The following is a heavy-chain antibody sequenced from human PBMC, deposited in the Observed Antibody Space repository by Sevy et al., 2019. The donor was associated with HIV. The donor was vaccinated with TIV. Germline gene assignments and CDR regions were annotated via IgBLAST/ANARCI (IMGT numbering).Heavy chain of an antibody. CDR3: ARELGVAGPEEFDY. CDR2: VSYDGRNK. J-gene: IGHJ4*02. Sequence: GGSLRLSCVASGFTFSFYTMHWVRQAPGKGLEWVAAVSYDGRNKYCADSVKGRFAISRDNSNNTLFLQMNTLRGDDTAVYYCARELGVAGPEEFDYWGQGTLVTVSS. V-gene: IGHV3-30*09. D-gene: IGHD6-19*01. CDR1: GFTFSFYT.